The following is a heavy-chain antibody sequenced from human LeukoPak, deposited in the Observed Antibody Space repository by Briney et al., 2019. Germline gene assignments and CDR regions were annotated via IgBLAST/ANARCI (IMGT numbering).Heavy chain of an antibody. Sequence: SETLSLTCTVSGGSISGYYLTWIRRPPGKGLEWIGHIYYSGSVNYNPSLMSRVTMSEDTSKNQFSLKLRFVTAADTAVYYCARDQDSSSWYILFDYWGQGTLVTVSS. CDR3: ARDQDSSSWYILFDY. CDR2: IYYSGSV. V-gene: IGHV4-59*12. D-gene: IGHD6-13*01. J-gene: IGHJ4*02. CDR1: GGSISGYY.